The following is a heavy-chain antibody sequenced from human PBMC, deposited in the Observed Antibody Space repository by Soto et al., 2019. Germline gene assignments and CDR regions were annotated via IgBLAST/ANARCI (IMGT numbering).Heavy chain of an antibody. CDR1: GGSISSGGYY. J-gene: IGHJ6*02. Sequence: QVQLQESGPGLVKPSQTLSLTCTVSGGSISSGGYYWSWIRQHPGKGLEWIGYIYYSGSTYYNPSLKSRVTISVDTSKNQFSLKLSSVTAADTAVYYCARDCLGYCSGGTPTNLYYYGMGVWGQGTTVTVSS. V-gene: IGHV4-31*03. CDR3: ARDCLGYCSGGTPTNLYYYGMGV. CDR2: IYYSGST. D-gene: IGHD2-15*01.